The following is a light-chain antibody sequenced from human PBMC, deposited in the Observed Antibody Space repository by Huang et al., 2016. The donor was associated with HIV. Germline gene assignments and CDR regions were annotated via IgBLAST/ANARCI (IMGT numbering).Light chain of an antibody. CDR1: ESISSN. Sequence: EIVMTQSPATLSVSPGERVTLSCRATESISSNLAWYQQNSGQPPRLLIYDASTRATGTTARFSGSGSGTEFTLTIDSLQSGDFAVYYCQQYNNWPPITFGQGTRLDIK. CDR2: DAS. J-gene: IGKJ5*01. V-gene: IGKV3-15*01. CDR3: QQYNNWPPIT.